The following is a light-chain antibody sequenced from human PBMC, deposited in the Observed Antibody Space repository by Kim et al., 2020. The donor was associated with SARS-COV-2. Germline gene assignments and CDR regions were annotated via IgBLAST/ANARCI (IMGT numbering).Light chain of an antibody. CDR2: DAS. CDR1: QSITYM. Sequence: DIQMTQSPSTLSTSVGDRVTITCRASQSITYMLTWYQQKAGQAPKVLIYDASSLEGGVPSRFSDNGSGTDFTHTNSSLQPDDFATYYCQQYYILGTFRQETKVDI. J-gene: IGKJ1*01. V-gene: IGKV1-5*01. CDR3: QQYYILGT.